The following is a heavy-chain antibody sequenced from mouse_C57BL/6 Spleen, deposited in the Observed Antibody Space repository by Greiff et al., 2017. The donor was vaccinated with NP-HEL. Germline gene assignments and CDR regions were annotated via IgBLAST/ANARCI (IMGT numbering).Heavy chain of an antibody. V-gene: IGHV1-62-2*01. CDR2: FYPGSGSI. Sequence: QVQLQQSGAELVKPGASVKLSCKASGYTFTEYTIHWVKQRSGQGLEWIGWFYPGSGSIKYNEKFKVKATLTADKSSSTVYMELSRLTSEDSAVYFCARHEKEGSNYPAWFAYWGQGTLVTVSA. CDR1: GYTFTEYT. J-gene: IGHJ3*01. D-gene: IGHD2-5*01. CDR3: ARHEKEGSNYPAWFAY.